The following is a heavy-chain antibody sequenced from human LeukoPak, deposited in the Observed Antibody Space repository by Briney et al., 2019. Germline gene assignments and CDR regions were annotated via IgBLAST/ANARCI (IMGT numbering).Heavy chain of an antibody. CDR2: INHSGST. V-gene: IGHV4-34*01. Sequence: SETLSLTCAVYGGSFSPYYWRWVRQPPGKGLEWIGEINHSGSTNYNPALKSRVTISPGTSKSQCSLRLSSVTAADTAVYYCVRGGFYCGGDCYVDYWGQGSLVTVSS. J-gene: IGHJ4*02. D-gene: IGHD2-21*02. CDR1: GGSFSPYY. CDR3: VRGGFYCGGDCYVDY.